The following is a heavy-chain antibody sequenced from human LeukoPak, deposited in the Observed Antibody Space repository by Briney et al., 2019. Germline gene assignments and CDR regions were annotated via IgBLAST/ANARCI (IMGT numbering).Heavy chain of an antibody. CDR2: ISGNSGST. CDR3: AKAVTPGGGPRDY. Sequence: GGSLRLSCGASGFTFSSYAMSWIRQAPGKGLEWVPAISGNSGSTYYADSVKGRFTISRDNSKNTLYLQMNSLRAEDTAVYYCAKAVTPGGGPRDYWGQGTLVTVSS. D-gene: IGHD4-23*01. V-gene: IGHV3-23*01. J-gene: IGHJ4*02. CDR1: GFTFSSYA.